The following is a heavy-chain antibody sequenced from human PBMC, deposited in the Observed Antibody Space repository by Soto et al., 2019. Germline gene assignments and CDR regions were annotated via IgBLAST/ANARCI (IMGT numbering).Heavy chain of an antibody. D-gene: IGHD4-17*01. Sequence: SETLSLTCTVSGGSVSPDYWDWIRQPPGKGPEWVGYIYYSGSTNYNPSLKSRVTISIDTSTNQISLNLGSVSVADTAVYYGASGGKNYGGECDYWGQGTLVTVSS. J-gene: IGHJ4*02. CDR3: ASGGKNYGGECDY. CDR2: IYYSGST. CDR1: GGSVSPDY. V-gene: IGHV4-59*02.